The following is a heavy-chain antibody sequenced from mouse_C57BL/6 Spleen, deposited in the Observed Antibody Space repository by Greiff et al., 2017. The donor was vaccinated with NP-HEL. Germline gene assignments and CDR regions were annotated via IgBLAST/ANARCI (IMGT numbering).Heavy chain of an antibody. CDR3: ARHDGSSYGAWFAY. V-gene: IGHV5-6*01. CDR2: ISSGGSYT. Sequence: EVKVVESGGDLVKPGGSLKLSCAASGFTFSSYGMSWVRQTPDKRLEWVATISSGGSYTYYPDSVKGRFTISRDNAKNTLYLQMSSLKSEDTAMYYCARHDGSSYGAWFAYWGQGTLVTVSA. CDR1: GFTFSSYG. J-gene: IGHJ3*01. D-gene: IGHD1-1*01.